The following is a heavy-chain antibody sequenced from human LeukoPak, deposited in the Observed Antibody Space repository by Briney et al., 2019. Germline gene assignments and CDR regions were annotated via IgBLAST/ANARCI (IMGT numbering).Heavy chain of an antibody. J-gene: IGHJ4*02. CDR3: ARDGRYSGSYYEAG. CDR2: IIPIFGTA. D-gene: IGHD1-26*01. Sequence: KVSCKASGGTFSSYAISWVRQAPGQGLEWMGGIIPIFGTANYAQKFQGRVTIIADESTSTAYMELSSLRSEDTAVYYCARDGRYSGSYYEAGWGQGTLVTVSS. CDR1: GGTFSSYA. V-gene: IGHV1-69*01.